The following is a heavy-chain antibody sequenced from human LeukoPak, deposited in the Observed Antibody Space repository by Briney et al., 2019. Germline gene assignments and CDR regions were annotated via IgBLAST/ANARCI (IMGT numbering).Heavy chain of an antibody. D-gene: IGHD6-13*01. J-gene: IGHJ4*02. Sequence: GGSLRLSCAASGFTFSDYALGWVRQAPGRGLEWVATLSGSGAGTYYSDSVQGRFTISRDNSKRTLFLQMNSLRAEDTAFYYCAREMALGNSSSWYREPFDYWGQGTLVTVSS. V-gene: IGHV3-23*01. CDR3: AREMALGNSSSWYREPFDY. CDR2: LSGSGAGT. CDR1: GFTFSDYA.